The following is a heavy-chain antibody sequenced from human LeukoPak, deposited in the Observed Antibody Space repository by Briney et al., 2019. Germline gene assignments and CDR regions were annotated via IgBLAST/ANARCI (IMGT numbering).Heavy chain of an antibody. CDR1: GYTFTTYA. D-gene: IGHD3-16*02. CDR3: ARAFQSLGGLSLPDY. V-gene: IGHV7-4-1*02. Sequence: ASVKVSCKASGYTFTTYAMNWVRQAPGQGLEWMGWIHPSTGKPTYAQGFTGRFVFSLDTSVSTTYLQISSLEAEDTAVYYCARAFQSLGGLSLPDYWGQGTLVTVSS. CDR2: IHPSTGKP. J-gene: IGHJ4*02.